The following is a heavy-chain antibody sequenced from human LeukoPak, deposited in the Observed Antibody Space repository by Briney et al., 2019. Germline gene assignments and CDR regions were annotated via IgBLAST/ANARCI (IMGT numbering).Heavy chain of an antibody. CDR1: GYSFTNYW. CDR3: ARYHSGYFPYYFHS. Sequence: GESLKISCKGSGYSFTNYWIGWVRQMPGKGREWMGIIFPGDSDTRYSPSFQGQVTISADKSISTAYLQWSSLKASDTAMYYCARYHSGYFPYYFHSWGQGTLVTVSS. V-gene: IGHV5-51*01. D-gene: IGHD3-22*01. CDR2: IFPGDSDT. J-gene: IGHJ4*02.